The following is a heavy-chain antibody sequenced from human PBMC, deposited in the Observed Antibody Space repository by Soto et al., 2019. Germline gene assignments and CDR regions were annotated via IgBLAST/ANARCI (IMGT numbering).Heavy chain of an antibody. V-gene: IGHV3-64D*08. D-gene: IGHD2-2*02. CDR3: VKDRPEYKLLYLYLANAFDI. Sequence: EVQLVESGGGLVQPGGSLRLSCSASGFTFSSYAMHWVRQAPGKGLEYVSAISSNGGSTYYADYVKGRFTISRDNSKNTLYLQMSSLRAEDTAVYYCVKDRPEYKLLYLYLANAFDIWGQGTMVTVSS. J-gene: IGHJ3*02. CDR1: GFTFSSYA. CDR2: ISSNGGST.